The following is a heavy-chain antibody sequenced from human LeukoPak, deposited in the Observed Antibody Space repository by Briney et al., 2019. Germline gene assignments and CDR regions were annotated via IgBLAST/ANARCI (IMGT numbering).Heavy chain of an antibody. V-gene: IGHV3-53*01. CDR3: ARQYCSSTSCNGAFDI. J-gene: IGHJ3*02. Sequence: GGSLRLSCAASGFTFSTYGMHWVRQAPGKGLEWVSIIYRGGNTYYADSVKGRFTISRDNSKNTLYFQMNSLRAEDTAVYYCARQYCSSTSCNGAFDIWGQGTMVTVSS. D-gene: IGHD2-2*01. CDR2: IYRGGNT. CDR1: GFTFSTYG.